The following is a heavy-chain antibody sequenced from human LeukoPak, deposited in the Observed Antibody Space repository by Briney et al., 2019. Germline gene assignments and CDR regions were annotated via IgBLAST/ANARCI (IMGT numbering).Heavy chain of an antibody. CDR3: ARVDEMATISDAFDI. J-gene: IGHJ3*02. V-gene: IGHV1-46*01. Sequence: ASVKVSCKASGYTFTSYYMHWVRQAPGQGLEWMGIINPSGGSTSYAQKFQGRVTMTRDTSTSTVYMELSSLRFEDTAVYYCARVDEMATISDAFDIWGQGTMVTVSS. D-gene: IGHD5-24*01. CDR1: GYTFTSYY. CDR2: INPSGGST.